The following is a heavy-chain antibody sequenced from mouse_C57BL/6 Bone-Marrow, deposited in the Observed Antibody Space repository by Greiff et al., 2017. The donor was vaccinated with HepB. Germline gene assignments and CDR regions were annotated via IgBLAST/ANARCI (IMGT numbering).Heavy chain of an antibody. CDR3: ARASYYSNEGYAMDY. J-gene: IGHJ4*01. CDR1: GFTFSDYY. CDR2: INYDGSST. D-gene: IGHD2-5*01. V-gene: IGHV5-16*01. Sequence: EVKVVESEGGLVQPGSSMKLSCTASGFTFSDYYMAWVRQVPEKGLEWVANINYDGSSTYYLDSLKSRFIISRDNAKNILYLQMSRLKSEDTATYYCARASYYSNEGYAMDYWGQGTSVTVSS.